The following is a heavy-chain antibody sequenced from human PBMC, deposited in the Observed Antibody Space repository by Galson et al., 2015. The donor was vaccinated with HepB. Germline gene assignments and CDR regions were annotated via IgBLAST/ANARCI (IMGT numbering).Heavy chain of an antibody. D-gene: IGHD6-19*01. V-gene: IGHV3-48*02. CDR2: ISDSGTFT. Sequence: SLRLSCAASGFVFNTYSMNWVRQAPGKGLEWISYISDSGTFTVYADSVMGRFTVSRNNDKNSLFLQMTSLRDDDTAVYYCARQWLSLLSYSGIDAWGQGTTVIVSS. CDR1: GFVFNTYS. J-gene: IGHJ6*02. CDR3: ARQWLSLLSYSGIDA.